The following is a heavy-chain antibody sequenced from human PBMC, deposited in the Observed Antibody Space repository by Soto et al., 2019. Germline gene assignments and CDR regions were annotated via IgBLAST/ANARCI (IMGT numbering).Heavy chain of an antibody. CDR3: AASCVACGGFNYYGMDV. V-gene: IGHV4-59*12. Sequence: SETLSLTCNVSGGSFSPNYWSWIRQPPGKGLEWVGYIYYGGTTSYNPSLKSRVTISLETSKNQFSLRLSSVTAADTAVYYCAASCVACGGFNYYGMDVWGQGTTVTVSS. CDR2: IYYGGTT. J-gene: IGHJ6*02. CDR1: GGSFSPNY. D-gene: IGHD2-21*01.